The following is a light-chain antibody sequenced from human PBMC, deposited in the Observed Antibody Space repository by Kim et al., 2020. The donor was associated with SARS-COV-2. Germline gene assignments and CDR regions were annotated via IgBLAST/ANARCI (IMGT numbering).Light chain of an antibody. Sequence: DVQLTQSPSTLSASVGDRVTITCRASQNINNSLAWYQQRPGKAPQLLIYEASSLQRGVPSSFSGSGSGTEFTLTIGSLQPEDVATYYCQQYNSSPWTFGPGTKVDIK. CDR2: EAS. V-gene: IGKV1-5*03. J-gene: IGKJ1*01. CDR3: QQYNSSPWT. CDR1: QNINNS.